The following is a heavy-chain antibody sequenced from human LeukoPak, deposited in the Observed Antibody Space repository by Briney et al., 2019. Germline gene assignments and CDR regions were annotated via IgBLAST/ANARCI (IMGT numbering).Heavy chain of an antibody. CDR1: GGSISSSIYY. CDR2: ISYSGNT. J-gene: IGHJ4*02. V-gene: IGHV4-39*01. Sequence: SETLSLTCTVSGGSISSSIYYWGWIRQPPGKGREWIGTISYSGNTYYNSSLRSRVTMSVDTSKNQFSLKLRSVTAADTAVYYCARRTAAAGHDYWGQGTLVTVSS. CDR3: ARRTAAAGHDY. D-gene: IGHD6-13*01.